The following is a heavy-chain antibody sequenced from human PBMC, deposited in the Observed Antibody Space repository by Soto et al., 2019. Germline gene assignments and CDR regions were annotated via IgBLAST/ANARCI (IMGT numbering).Heavy chain of an antibody. CDR2: INAGNGNT. J-gene: IGHJ6*02. D-gene: IGHD3-16*02. Sequence: VKVSCKASGYTFTSYAMHWVRQAPGQRLEWMGWINAGNGNTKYSQKFQGRVTITRDTSASTAYMELSSLRSEDTAVYYCARGAVWLSYRYSYYYGMDVWGQGTTVTGSS. CDR3: ARGAVWLSYRYSYYYGMDV. CDR1: GYTFTSYA. V-gene: IGHV1-3*01.